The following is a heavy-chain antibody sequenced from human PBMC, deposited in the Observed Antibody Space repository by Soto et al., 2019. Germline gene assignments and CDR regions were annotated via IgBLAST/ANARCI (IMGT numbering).Heavy chain of an antibody. Sequence: ASVKVSCKASGYTLTSYYMHWVRQDKGQGLEWMGIINPSGGSTSYAQKFQGRVTMTRDTSTSTVYMELSSLRSGDTAVYYCARGGNYYDSSGYYLDAFDIWGQGTMVTVSS. V-gene: IGHV1-46*01. D-gene: IGHD3-22*01. CDR2: INPSGGST. J-gene: IGHJ3*02. CDR1: GYTLTSYY. CDR3: ARGGNYYDSSGYYLDAFDI.